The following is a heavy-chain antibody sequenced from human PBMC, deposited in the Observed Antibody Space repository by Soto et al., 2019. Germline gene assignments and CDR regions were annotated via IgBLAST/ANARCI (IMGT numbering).Heavy chain of an antibody. D-gene: IGHD3-10*01. CDR1: GYTFTSYG. CDR3: ARDTYGSGAGY. V-gene: IGHV1-18*01. J-gene: IGHJ4*02. CDR2: ISAYNGNT. Sequence: QVQLVQSGAEVKKPGASVKVSCKASGYTFTSYGISWVRQAPGQGLEWMGWISAYNGNTNHAQKLQGGXTXTXXTATSTAYMELRSLRSDDTAVYYCARDTYGSGAGYWGQGTLVTVSS.